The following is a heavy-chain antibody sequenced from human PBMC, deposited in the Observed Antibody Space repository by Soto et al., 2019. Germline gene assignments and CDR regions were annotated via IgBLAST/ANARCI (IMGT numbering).Heavy chain of an antibody. D-gene: IGHD2-8*01. CDR1: GYSTSSSHW. J-gene: IGHJ4*02. CDR3: ATKPNALYYFDY. Sequence: SETLSLTCAVSGYSTSSSHWWGWIRQPPGKGLEWIGYTYYNGNTFYNPSLKSRVTMSIDTSNSQFSLSLNSVTAADTAVYYCATKPNALYYFDYWGQGALVTVSS. V-gene: IGHV4-28*01. CDR2: TYYNGNT.